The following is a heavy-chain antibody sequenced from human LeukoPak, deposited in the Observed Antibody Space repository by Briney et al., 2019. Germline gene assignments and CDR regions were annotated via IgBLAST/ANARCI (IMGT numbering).Heavy chain of an antibody. Sequence: PGGSLRLSCAASGFTVSSNYMSWVRQAPGKGLEWVSSISSGGSTYYADSVQGRFTISRDNSKNTLYLQMNSLRAEDTAVHYCAKAPMYGGYPDYWGQGTLVTVSS. CDR1: GFTVSSNY. D-gene: IGHD5-12*01. CDR3: AKAPMYGGYPDY. CDR2: ISSGGST. V-gene: IGHV3-53*01. J-gene: IGHJ4*02.